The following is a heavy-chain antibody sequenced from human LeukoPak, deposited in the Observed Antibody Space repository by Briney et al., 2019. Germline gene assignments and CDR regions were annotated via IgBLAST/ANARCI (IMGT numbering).Heavy chain of an antibody. D-gene: IGHD1-26*01. J-gene: IGHJ4*02. CDR3: ARGPHTGSYYFDY. V-gene: IGHV1-46*01. CDR2: INPSGGST. CDR1: GYTFTGYY. Sequence: ASVTVSCKASGYTFTGYYMHWVRQAPGQGLEWMGLINPSGGSTTYIQEFQGRVTMTRDTSTSTVYMALSSLRSEDTAVYFCARGPHTGSYYFDYWGLGTLVTVSS.